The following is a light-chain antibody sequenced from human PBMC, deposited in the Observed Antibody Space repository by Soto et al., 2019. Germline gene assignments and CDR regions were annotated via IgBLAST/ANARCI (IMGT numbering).Light chain of an antibody. J-gene: IGKJ1*01. V-gene: IGKV3-11*01. Sequence: EIVLTQSPATLSLSPGEGASLSCRASQNISTYLAWYQQRPGQVPRLLIYGVSKRAPAIPPRFSGSGSGTDYTLSVSGQETEDFATYYCQQRTNSPPWTFGQGTRVELK. CDR2: GVS. CDR3: QQRTNSPPWT. CDR1: QNISTY.